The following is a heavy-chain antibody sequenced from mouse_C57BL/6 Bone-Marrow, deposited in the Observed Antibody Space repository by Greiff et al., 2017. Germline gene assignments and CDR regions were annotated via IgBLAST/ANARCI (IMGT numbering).Heavy chain of an antibody. CDR1: GFTFSNYW. D-gene: IGHD2-5*01. J-gene: IGHJ2*01. CDR3: TGVWLLYSNFYYFDY. CDR2: IRLKSDNYAT. V-gene: IGHV6-3*01. Sequence: EVMLVESGGGLVQPGGSMKLSCVASGFTFSNYWMNWVRQSPEKGLEWVAQIRLKSDNYATHYAESVKGRFTISRDDSKSSVYLQMNNLRAEDTGIYYCTGVWLLYSNFYYFDYWGQGTTLTVSS.